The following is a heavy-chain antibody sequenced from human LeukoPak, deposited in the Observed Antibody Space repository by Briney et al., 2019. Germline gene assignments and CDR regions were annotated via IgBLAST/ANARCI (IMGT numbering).Heavy chain of an antibody. V-gene: IGHV3-23*01. CDR3: AKGVTIYTNSGLGY. D-gene: IGHD7-27*01. Sequence: GGSLRLSCAASGFTFSTYAMTRVRQAPGKGLEWVSGISASGGSTYYADSVKGRFPISRDNSKNTLYLQMSSLRAEDTAVYYCAKGVTIYTNSGLGYWGQGTLVTVSS. CDR1: GFTFSTYA. J-gene: IGHJ4*02. CDR2: ISASGGST.